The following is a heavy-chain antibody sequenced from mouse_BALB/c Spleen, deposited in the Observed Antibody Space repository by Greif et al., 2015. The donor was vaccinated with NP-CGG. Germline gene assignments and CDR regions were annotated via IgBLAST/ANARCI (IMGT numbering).Heavy chain of an antibody. CDR1: GFTFSSYY. Sequence: EVNVVESGGGLVKLGGSLKLSRAASGFTFSSYYMSWVRQTPEKRLELVAAINSNGGSTYYPDTVKGRFTISRDNAKNTLYLQMSSLKSEDTALYYCARGGLRGAMDYWGQGTSVTVSS. CDR3: ARGGLRGAMDY. CDR2: INSNGGST. J-gene: IGHJ4*01. V-gene: IGHV5-6-2*01.